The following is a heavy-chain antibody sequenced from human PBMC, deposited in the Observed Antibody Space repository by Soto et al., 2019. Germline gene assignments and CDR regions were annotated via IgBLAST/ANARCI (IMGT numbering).Heavy chain of an antibody. CDR2: ISWNSGSI. CDR1: GFTFDDYA. CDR3: AKDMYGGYVAYMDV. V-gene: IGHV3-9*01. D-gene: IGHD5-12*01. Sequence: GGSLRLSCAASGFTFDDYAMHWVRQAPGKGLGWVSGISWNSGSIGYADSVKGRFTISRDNAKNSLYLQMNSLRAEDTALYYCAKDMYGGYVAYMDVWGKGTTVTVSS. J-gene: IGHJ6*03.